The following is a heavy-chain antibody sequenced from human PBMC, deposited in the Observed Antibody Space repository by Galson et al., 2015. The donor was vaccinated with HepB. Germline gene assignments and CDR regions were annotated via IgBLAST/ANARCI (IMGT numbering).Heavy chain of an antibody. J-gene: IGHJ4*02. Sequence: SLRLSCAASGFTFSSYAMSWVRQAPGKGLEWVSAISGSGGSTYYADSVKGRFTISRDNSKNTLYLQMNSLRAEDTAVYYCAKVGFYCSSTSCPWGFDYWGQGTLVTVSS. D-gene: IGHD2-2*01. CDR1: GFTFSSYA. V-gene: IGHV3-23*01. CDR3: AKVGFYCSSTSCPWGFDY. CDR2: ISGSGGST.